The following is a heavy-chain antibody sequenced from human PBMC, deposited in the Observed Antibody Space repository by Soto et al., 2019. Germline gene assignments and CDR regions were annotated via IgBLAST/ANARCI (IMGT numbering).Heavy chain of an antibody. D-gene: IGHD2-21*01. CDR3: AKGDLKHHLCRADFDY. V-gene: IGHV3-23*01. CDR2: ISGSGGST. CDR1: GFTFSSYA. Sequence: GGSLRLSCAASGFTFSSYAMSWVRQAPGKGLEWVSAISGSGGSTYYADSVKGRFTISRDNSKNTLYLQMNSLRAEDTAVYYCAKGDLKHHLCRADFDYWGQGTLVTVSS. J-gene: IGHJ4*02.